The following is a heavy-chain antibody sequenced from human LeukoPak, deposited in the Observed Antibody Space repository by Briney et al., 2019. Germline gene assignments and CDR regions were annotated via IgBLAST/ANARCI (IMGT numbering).Heavy chain of an antibody. J-gene: IGHJ4*02. D-gene: IGHD2-2*01. CDR3: ARYGPAAEPTTGNFGY. CDR2: IYPGDSDT. Sequence: GESLKISCKGSGYSFTSYWIGWVRQMPGKGLEWMGIIYPGDSDTRYSPSFQGQVTISADKSISTAYLQWSSLKASDTAMYYCARYGPAAEPTTGNFGYWGQGTLVTVSS. CDR1: GYSFTSYW. V-gene: IGHV5-51*01.